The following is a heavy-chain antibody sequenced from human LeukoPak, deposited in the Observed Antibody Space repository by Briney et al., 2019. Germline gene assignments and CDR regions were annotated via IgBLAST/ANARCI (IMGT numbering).Heavy chain of an antibody. CDR1: GGSISSYY. J-gene: IGHJ4*02. CDR3: ARGTRYCSGGSCYSGHYFDY. CDR2: IYYSGST. D-gene: IGHD2-15*01. Sequence: SETLSLTCTVSGGSISSYYWSWIRQPPRNRLEWIGYIYYSGSTNYNPSLKSRVTISVDTSRNQFSLKLSSVTAADTAVYYCARGTRYCSGGSCYSGHYFDYWGQGTLVTVSS. V-gene: IGHV4-59*01.